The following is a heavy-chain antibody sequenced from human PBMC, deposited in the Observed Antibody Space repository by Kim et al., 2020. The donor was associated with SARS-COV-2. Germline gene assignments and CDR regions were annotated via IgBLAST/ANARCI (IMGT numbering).Heavy chain of an antibody. CDR2: ISGSGGNT. Sequence: GGSLRLSCAASGFSFSSYAMNWVRQAPGKGLEWVSVISGSGGNTHNADSVKGRFTISRDNSKNTLHLQMNSLRAEDTAVYYCAGGSGSYYTPLEYWGQGTLVTVSS. D-gene: IGHD3-10*01. CDR1: GFSFSSYA. CDR3: AGGSGSYYTPLEY. J-gene: IGHJ4*02. V-gene: IGHV3-23*01.